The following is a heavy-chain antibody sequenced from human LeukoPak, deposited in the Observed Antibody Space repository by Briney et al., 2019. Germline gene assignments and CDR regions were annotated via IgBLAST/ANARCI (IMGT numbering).Heavy chain of an antibody. CDR1: GYTFTGYY. D-gene: IGHD5-12*01. Sequence: ASVKASCTASGYTFTGYYLHWVRQAPGQGLEWVGWINPDTGGTNYAQKFQGRVTVTRDTSISTAYMELSRMQSDDTAVYYCARAVRYSNYMDVWGKGTTVTVSS. V-gene: IGHV1-2*02. CDR3: ARAVRYSNYMDV. CDR2: INPDTGGT. J-gene: IGHJ6*03.